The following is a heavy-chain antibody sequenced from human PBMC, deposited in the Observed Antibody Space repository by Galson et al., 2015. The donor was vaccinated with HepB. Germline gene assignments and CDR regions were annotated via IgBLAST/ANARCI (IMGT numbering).Heavy chain of an antibody. J-gene: IGHJ5*02. CDR3: ARKTYYYASGIYGWFDP. D-gene: IGHD3-10*01. V-gene: IGHV3-7*01. Sequence: SLRLSCAASGFTSSNSWMSWVRQAPGKGLECVANINQNGSAEYSVDSVKGRFTISRDNAKNSLYLQMNSLRAEDTAVYYCARKTYYYASGIYGWFDPWGQGTLVTVSS. CDR2: INQNGSAE. CDR1: GFTSSNSW.